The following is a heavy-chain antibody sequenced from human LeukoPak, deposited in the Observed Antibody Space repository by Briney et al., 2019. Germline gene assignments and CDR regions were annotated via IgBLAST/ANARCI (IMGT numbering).Heavy chain of an antibody. CDR2: ISSDGGTI. J-gene: IGHJ5*01. V-gene: IGHV3-74*01. D-gene: IGHD4-17*01. CDR1: GFIITTSW. CDR3: VRADGA. Sequence: PGGSPRLSCAASGFIITTSWMHWVRQAPGKGLVWVSLISSDGGTISYADSVKGRFTISRDNAKNTLYLQMNSLRVEDTAVYYCVRADGAWGQGTLLTVSS.